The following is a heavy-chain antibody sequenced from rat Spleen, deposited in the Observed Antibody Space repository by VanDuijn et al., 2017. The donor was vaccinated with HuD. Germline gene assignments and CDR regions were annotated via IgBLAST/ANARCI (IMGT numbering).Heavy chain of an antibody. D-gene: IGHD4-2*01. CDR3: TRVEEAAFDY. CDR2: ISPGGGNT. J-gene: IGHJ2*01. Sequence: EVQLVESGGGSVQPGRSLKLSCAASGFTFNKYDMAWVRQDSTKGLEWVASISPGGGNTYYRDSVKGRFTVSRDNAKSTLYLQMNSLRSEDTATYYCTRVEEAAFDYWGQGVMVTVSS. CDR1: GFTFNKYD. V-gene: IGHV5-25*01.